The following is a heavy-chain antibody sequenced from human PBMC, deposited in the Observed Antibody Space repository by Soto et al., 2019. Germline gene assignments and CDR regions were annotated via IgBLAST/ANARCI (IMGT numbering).Heavy chain of an antibody. CDR1: GGSFTSNNC. CDR2: IYRTGST. CDR3: ASRDPGNSFDY. J-gene: IGHJ4*02. D-gene: IGHD5-12*01. V-gene: IGHV4-4*02. Sequence: SETLSLTCAVSGGSFTSNNCWAWVRQPPGQGLEWIGEIYRTGSTNYNPSLKSRVTISLDKSENQFSLKVTSLTAADTSVENGASRDPGNSFDYWGQGTLVTVSS.